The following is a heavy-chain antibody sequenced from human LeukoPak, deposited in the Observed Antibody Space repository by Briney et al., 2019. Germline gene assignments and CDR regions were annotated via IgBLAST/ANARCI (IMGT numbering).Heavy chain of an antibody. CDR2: IKHSGST. Sequence: SETLSLTCAVYGGSFSGYYWSWIRQPPGKGQEWIGEIKHSGSTNYNPSLKSRVTIPVDTSKNQFSLKLSSVTAADTAVYYCAGVAVAGQGAFEIWGQGTMVTVSS. V-gene: IGHV4-34*01. J-gene: IGHJ3*02. D-gene: IGHD6-19*01. CDR3: AGVAVAGQGAFEI. CDR1: GGSFSGYY.